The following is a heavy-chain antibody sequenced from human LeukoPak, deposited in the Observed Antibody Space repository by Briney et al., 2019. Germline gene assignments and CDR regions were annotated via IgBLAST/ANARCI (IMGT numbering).Heavy chain of an antibody. V-gene: IGHV1-18*01. CDR2: ISAYNGNT. Sequence: ASVKVSCKASGYTFTDFGVSWVRQAPGQGLEWMGWISAYNGNTNYVQKFQGRVTMTRNTSISTAYMELSSLRSEDTAVYYCARGRVVVPAAMGVWGQGTTVTVSS. CDR1: GYTFTDFG. J-gene: IGHJ6*02. D-gene: IGHD2-2*01. CDR3: ARGRVVVPAAMGV.